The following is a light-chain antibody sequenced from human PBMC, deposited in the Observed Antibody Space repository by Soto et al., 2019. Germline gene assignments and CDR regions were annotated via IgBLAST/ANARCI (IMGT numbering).Light chain of an antibody. J-gene: IGKJ2*01. Sequence: DIQMTQSPSSLSASVGDRVTITCRASQSISSYLNWYQQKPGKAPKLPIYAASSLQSGVPSRFSGSGSGTDFTLTISSLQPEDFATYYCQRSYSTPVFGQGTKLEIK. V-gene: IGKV1-39*01. CDR1: QSISSY. CDR2: AAS. CDR3: QRSYSTPV.